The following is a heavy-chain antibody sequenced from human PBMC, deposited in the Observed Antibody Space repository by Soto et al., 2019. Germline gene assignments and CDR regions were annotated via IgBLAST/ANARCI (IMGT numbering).Heavy chain of an antibody. D-gene: IGHD3-22*01. CDR1: GYTFNSFG. Sequence: QVHLEQSGAEVRKPGASVKVSCKASGYTFNSFGINWVRQAPGQGLEWLGWISAYNGNTNYAQKYHGKDTMTTETSTTRAYSELPGLRSDDTAVYYCARAFQYDRGGFDELYFWGQGTLVTVSS. CDR2: ISAYNGNT. V-gene: IGHV1-18*04. J-gene: IGHJ4*02. CDR3: ARAFQYDRGGFDELYF.